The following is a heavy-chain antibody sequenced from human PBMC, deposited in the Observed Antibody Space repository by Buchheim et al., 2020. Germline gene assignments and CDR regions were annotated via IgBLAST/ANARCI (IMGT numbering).Heavy chain of an antibody. V-gene: IGHV3-74*01. CDR1: GFTFSSYW. CDR2: INSDGSSI. J-gene: IGHJ5*02. CDR3: ARVEVVEYYDSSGYEDWFDP. Sequence: EVQLVESGGGLVQPGGSLRLSCAASGFTFSSYWMHWVRQAPGKGLVWVSRINSDGSSISYADSVKGRFTISRDNAKTTLYLQMNSLRAEDTAVYYCARVEVVEYYDSSGYEDWFDPWGQGTL. D-gene: IGHD3-22*01.